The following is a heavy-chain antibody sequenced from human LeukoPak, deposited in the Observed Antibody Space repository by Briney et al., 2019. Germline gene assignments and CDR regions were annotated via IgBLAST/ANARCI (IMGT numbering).Heavy chain of an antibody. CDR2: IIPIFGTA. CDR3: ARESRPAPYSSSSGDYMDV. D-gene: IGHD6-6*01. V-gene: IGHV1-69*05. CDR1: GGTFSSYA. J-gene: IGHJ6*03. Sequence: SVKVSCTASGGTFSSYAISWVRQAPGQGLEWMGGIIPIFGTANYAQKFQGRVTITTDESTSTAYMELSSLRSEDTVVYYCARESRPAPYSSSSGDYMDVWGKGTTVTVSS.